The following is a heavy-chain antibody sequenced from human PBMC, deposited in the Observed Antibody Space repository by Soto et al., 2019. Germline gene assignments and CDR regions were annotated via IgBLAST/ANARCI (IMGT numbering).Heavy chain of an antibody. J-gene: IGHJ5*02. D-gene: IGHD6-19*01. V-gene: IGHV1-3*01. CDR3: ARDRVAVAGTGWFDP. CDR1: GYTFTSYA. CDR2: INAGNGNT. Sequence: ASVKVSCKASGYTFTSYAMNWVRQAPGQRLEWMGWINAGNGNTKYSQKFQGRVTITRDTSASTAYMELSSLRSEDTAVYYCARDRVAVAGTGWFDPWGQGTLVTVSS.